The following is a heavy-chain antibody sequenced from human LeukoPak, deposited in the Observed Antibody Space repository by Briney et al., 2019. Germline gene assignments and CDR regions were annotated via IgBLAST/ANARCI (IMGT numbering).Heavy chain of an antibody. CDR3: ARGGPHSNYPSGHY. CDR1: GGTFSSYA. J-gene: IGHJ4*02. V-gene: IGHV1-69*06. Sequence: SVKVSCKASGGTFSSYAISWVRQAPGQGLEWMGRIIPIFGTANYAQKFQGRVTITADKSTSTAYMELSSLRSENTAVYYCARGGPHSNYPSGHYGGQGTLVTVSS. CDR2: IIPIFGTA. D-gene: IGHD4-11*01.